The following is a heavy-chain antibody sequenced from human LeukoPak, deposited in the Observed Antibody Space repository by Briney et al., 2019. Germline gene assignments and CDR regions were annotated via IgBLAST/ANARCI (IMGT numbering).Heavy chain of an antibody. CDR3: ARIRLSSGWYTIDY. V-gene: IGHV4-39*01. CDR1: GGSISSSSYY. D-gene: IGHD6-19*01. J-gene: IGHJ4*02. CDR2: IYYSGST. Sequence: SETLSLTCTVSGGSISSSSYYWGWIRQPPGKGLEWIGSIYYSGSTYYNPSLKSRATISVDTSKNQFSLKLSSVTAADTAVYYCARIRLSSGWYTIDYWGQGTLVTVSS.